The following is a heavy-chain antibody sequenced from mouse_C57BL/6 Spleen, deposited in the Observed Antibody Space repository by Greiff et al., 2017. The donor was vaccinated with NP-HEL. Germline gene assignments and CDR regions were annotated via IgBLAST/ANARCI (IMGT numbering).Heavy chain of an antibody. J-gene: IGHJ2*01. CDR2: ISDGGSYT. CDR1: GFTFSSYA. D-gene: IGHD1-1*01. Sequence: DVMLVESGGGLVKPGGSLKLSCAASGFTFSSYAMSWVRQTPEKRLEWVATISDGGSYTYYPDNVKGRFTIARDNAKNNLYLQRSHLKSEDTAMYYCARDGPSNYYGSSHYFDYWGQGTTLTVSS. V-gene: IGHV5-4*01. CDR3: ARDGPSNYYGSSHYFDY.